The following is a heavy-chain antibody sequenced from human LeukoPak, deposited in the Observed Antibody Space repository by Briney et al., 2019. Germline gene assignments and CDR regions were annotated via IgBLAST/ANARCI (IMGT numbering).Heavy chain of an antibody. V-gene: IGHV3-21*01. CDR2: ISSSSSYV. Sequence: GGSLRLSCAASGFTFSSYSMNWVRQAPGKGREWVSSISSSSSYVYYADSVKGRFTISRDNAQNSLYPQINSLRAEATAVYYCASDGGHGYFDYWGQGTLVTVSS. J-gene: IGHJ4*02. CDR3: ASDGGHGYFDY. CDR1: GFTFSSYS.